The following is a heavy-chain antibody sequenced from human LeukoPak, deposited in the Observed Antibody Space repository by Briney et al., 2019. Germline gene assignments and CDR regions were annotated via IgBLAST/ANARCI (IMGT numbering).Heavy chain of an antibody. J-gene: IGHJ4*02. V-gene: IGHV3-21*04. CDR3: AKDLYGDYVVTFDY. CDR2: ISSSSSYI. CDR1: GFTFSSYS. D-gene: IGHD4-17*01. Sequence: GGSLRLSCAASGFTFSSYSMNWVRQAPGKGLEWVSSISSSSSYIYYADSVKGRFTISRDNSKNTLYLQMNSLRAEDTAVYYCAKDLYGDYVVTFDYWGRGTLVTVSS.